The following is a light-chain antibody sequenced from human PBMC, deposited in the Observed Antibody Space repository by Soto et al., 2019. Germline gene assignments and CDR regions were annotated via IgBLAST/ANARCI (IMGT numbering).Light chain of an antibody. CDR1: QDVRGA. V-gene: IGKV1-13*02. J-gene: IGKJ5*01. CDR2: DVS. CDR3: QQFNSYPIT. Sequence: AIQLTQSPSSLSASVGDRVTISCRASQDVRGALAWYQQKPGPAPKILIYDVSVLESGVPTRFSGSGSGTDFTLTITSLQPVDFATYYCQQFNSYPITFGQGTRLEIK.